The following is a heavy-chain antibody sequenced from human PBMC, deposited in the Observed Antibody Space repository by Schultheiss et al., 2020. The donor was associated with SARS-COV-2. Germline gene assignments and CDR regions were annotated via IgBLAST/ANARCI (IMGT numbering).Heavy chain of an antibody. J-gene: IGHJ4*02. CDR1: GFTFSSYS. V-gene: IGHV3-48*04. D-gene: IGHD5-18*01. CDR3: ARVQSSYGYTAY. Sequence: GESLKISCAASGFTFSSYSMNWVRQAPGKGLEWVSSISSSGSTIYYADSVKGRFTISRDNAKNSLYLQMNSLRVEDTAIYYCARVQSSYGYTAYWGQGTLVTVSS. CDR2: ISSSGSTI.